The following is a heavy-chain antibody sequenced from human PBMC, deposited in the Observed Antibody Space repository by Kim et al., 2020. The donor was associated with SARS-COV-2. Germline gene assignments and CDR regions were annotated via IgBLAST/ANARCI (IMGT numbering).Heavy chain of an antibody. Sequence: GGSLRRSCAASGFTFSSYAMSWVRQAPGKGLEWVSAISGSGGSTYYADSVKGRFTISRDNSKNTLYLQMNSLRAEDTAVYYCAKDVEFIAAAGNYFDYWGQGTLVTVSS. CDR3: AKDVEFIAAAGNYFDY. CDR1: GFTFSSYA. V-gene: IGHV3-23*01. J-gene: IGHJ4*02. CDR2: ISGSGGST. D-gene: IGHD6-13*01.